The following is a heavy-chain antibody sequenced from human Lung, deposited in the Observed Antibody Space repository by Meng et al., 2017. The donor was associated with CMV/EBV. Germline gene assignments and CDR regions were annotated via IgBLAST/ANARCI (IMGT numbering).Heavy chain of an antibody. CDR1: GFPFSDYP. J-gene: IGHJ4*02. CDR2: LSSGGSST. CDR3: AKGRAVGATTPFDY. V-gene: IGHV3-23*01. D-gene: IGHD1-26*01. Sequence: GGSLTLXXXXSGFPFSDYPMSWVRQAPGKGLEWVSSLSSGGSSTYYTDSVKGRFTISRDNSKNTVHLQMNSLRVEDTAVYYCAKGRAVGATTPFDYWGQGXLVTVSS.